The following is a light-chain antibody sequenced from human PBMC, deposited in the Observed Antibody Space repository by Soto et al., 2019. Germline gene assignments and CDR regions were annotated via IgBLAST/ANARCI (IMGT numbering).Light chain of an antibody. V-gene: IGLV6-57*04. CDR3: QSYHSGNVV. Sequence: NFMLTQPHSGSESPGKTVTISCTRSSGSIASNYVQWYQQRPGSAPTPVIYEDNERPSGVPDRFSGSIDSSSNSASLTISGLKTDDEADYYCQSYHSGNVVFGGGTKVTVL. CDR2: EDN. J-gene: IGLJ2*01. CDR1: SGSIASNY.